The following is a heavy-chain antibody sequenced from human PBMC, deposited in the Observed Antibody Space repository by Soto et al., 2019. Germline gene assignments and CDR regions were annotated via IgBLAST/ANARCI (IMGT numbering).Heavy chain of an antibody. V-gene: IGHV1-8*01. CDR2: MNPNSGNT. Sequence: QVQLVQSGAEVKKPGASVKVSCKASGYTFTSYDINWVRQATGQGLEWMGWMNPNSGNTGYAQKFRGRVTMTRNTSLTTAYMELSGLRSEDRAVYYCGREMTTRGMDVWGRGTTVTVSS. J-gene: IGHJ6*04. CDR3: GREMTTRGMDV. CDR1: GYTFTSYD. D-gene: IGHD1-1*01.